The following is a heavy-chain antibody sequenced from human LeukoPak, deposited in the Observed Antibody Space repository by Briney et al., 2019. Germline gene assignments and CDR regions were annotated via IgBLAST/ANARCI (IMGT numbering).Heavy chain of an antibody. Sequence: GASVKVSCKASGYTFTTYGVSWVRQAPGQGLEWMGWISAYNGDTTYAQTLQGRVTMTTDTSTSTAYMELRSLRSDDTAIYFCARDLIASRPGWFDPWGQGTPLTVSS. J-gene: IGHJ5*02. CDR3: ARDLIASRPGWFDP. D-gene: IGHD6-6*01. CDR1: GYTFTTYG. CDR2: ISAYNGDT. V-gene: IGHV1-18*01.